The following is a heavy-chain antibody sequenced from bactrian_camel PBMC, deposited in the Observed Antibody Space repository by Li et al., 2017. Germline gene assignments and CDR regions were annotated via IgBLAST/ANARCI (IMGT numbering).Heavy chain of an antibody. J-gene: IGHJ4*01. V-gene: IGHV3S1*01. D-gene: IGHD2*01. CDR2: IDNDGYVS. Sequence: VQLVESGGGSVQAGGSLRHSCVASGFKWGTLCMGWFRQAPGKEREGVAEIDNDGYVSHASSVKGRFTISKDNARNTLYLQMNSLTIDDTGVYYCAACGTAYQGQGTQVTVS. CDR1: GFKWGTLC.